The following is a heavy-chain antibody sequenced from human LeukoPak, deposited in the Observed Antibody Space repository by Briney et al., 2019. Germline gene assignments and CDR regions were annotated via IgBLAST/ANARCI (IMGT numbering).Heavy chain of an antibody. CDR1: GFTVSSNY. V-gene: IGHV3-53*01. Sequence: GGSLRLSCAASGFTVSSNYMSWVRQAPGKGLEWVSVLYSGGSTYYADSGKGRFTISRDNSKNTLYLQMDSLRAEDTAVYYCARVVRNYGSGTGLNYYYYMDVWGKGTTVTVSS. CDR3: ARVVRNYGSGTGLNYYYYMDV. D-gene: IGHD3-10*01. CDR2: LYSGGST. J-gene: IGHJ6*03.